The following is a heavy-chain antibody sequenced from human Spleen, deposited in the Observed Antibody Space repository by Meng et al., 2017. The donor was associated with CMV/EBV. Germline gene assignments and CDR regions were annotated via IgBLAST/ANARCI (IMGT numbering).Heavy chain of an antibody. J-gene: IGHJ4*02. CDR1: GFAFRNFG. CDR2: IRPDATDK. V-gene: IGHV3-30*02. D-gene: IGHD6-6*01. CDR3: AKDLGTSSRSY. Sequence: SCAASGFAFRNFGIHWVRQAPGKGLEWVSFIRPDATDKYYADSVRGRFTISRDDSKNTLFLQMNSLRPDDTAVYYCAKDLGTSSRSYWGQGTLVTVSS.